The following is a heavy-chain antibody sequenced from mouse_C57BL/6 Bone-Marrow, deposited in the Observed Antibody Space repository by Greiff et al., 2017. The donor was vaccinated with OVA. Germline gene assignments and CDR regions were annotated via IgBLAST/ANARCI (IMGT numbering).Heavy chain of an antibody. CDR2: IDPENGDT. Sequence: VQLQQSGAELVRPGASVKLSCTASGFNIKDDYMHWVKQRPEQGLEWIGWIDPENGDTEYASKFQGKATITASTSSTSAYLHLRSLTSEATAVYSCTSYCTIDYWGQGTSLTVSS. CDR1: GFNIKDDY. V-gene: IGHV14-4*01. CDR3: TSYCTIDY. D-gene: IGHD5-1*01. J-gene: IGHJ2*02.